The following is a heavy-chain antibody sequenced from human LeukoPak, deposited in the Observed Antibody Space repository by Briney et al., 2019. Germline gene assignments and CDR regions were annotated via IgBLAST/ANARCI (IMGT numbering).Heavy chain of an antibody. CDR2: ISAYNGNT. D-gene: IGHD3-10*01. J-gene: IGHJ4*02. CDR3: ARDGLWFGELLVPFDY. CDR1: GYTFTSYD. V-gene: IGHV1-18*01. Sequence: ASVKVSCKASGYTFTSYDINWVRQAPGQGLEWMGWISAYNGNTNYAQKLQGRVTMTTDTSTSTAYMELRSLRSDDTAVYYCARDGLWFGELLVPFDYWGQGTLVTVSS.